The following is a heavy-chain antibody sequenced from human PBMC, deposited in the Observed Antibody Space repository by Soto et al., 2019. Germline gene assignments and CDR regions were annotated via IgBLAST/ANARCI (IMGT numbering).Heavy chain of an antibody. V-gene: IGHV1-18*01. CDR1: GYTFTNYG. CDR3: ARDKDFMLDH. Sequence: GASVKVSCKPSGYTFTNYGLSWVRQAPGQGLEWMGWISTYSDNRNSAQKFQGRFTMTTDTSTSTAYMELRSLRSDDTAVYYCARDKDFMLDHSGQGTLVTVSS. J-gene: IGHJ4*02. CDR2: ISTYSDNR.